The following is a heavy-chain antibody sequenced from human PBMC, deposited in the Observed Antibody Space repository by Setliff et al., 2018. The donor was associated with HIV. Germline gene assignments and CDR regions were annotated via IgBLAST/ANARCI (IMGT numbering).Heavy chain of an antibody. D-gene: IGHD6-13*01. CDR2: IYPGVSDT. J-gene: IGHJ3*02. V-gene: IGHV5-51*01. CDR3: ARQSGYSSSWYLGPSDAFDI. CDR1: GYSFTSYW. Sequence: GESLKISCKGSGYSFTSYWIGWVRQMPGKGLEWMGIIYPGVSDTRYSPSFQGQVTISADKSISTAYLQWSSLKASDTAMYYCARQSGYSSSWYLGPSDAFDIWGQGTMVTVSS.